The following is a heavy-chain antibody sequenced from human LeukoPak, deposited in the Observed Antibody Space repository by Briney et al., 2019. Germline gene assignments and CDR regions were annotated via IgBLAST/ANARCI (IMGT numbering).Heavy chain of an antibody. Sequence: SETLSLTCTVSGGSISSTNYYWGWIRQPPGKGLEWIGSIYHSGSTYYNPSLKSRVTISVDTSKNQFSLKLSSVTAADTAVYYCARRGSGYYSEYFQHWGQGTLVTVSS. CDR3: ARRGSGYYSEYFQH. J-gene: IGHJ1*01. CDR2: IYHSGST. D-gene: IGHD3-22*01. V-gene: IGHV4-39*07. CDR1: GGSISSTNYY.